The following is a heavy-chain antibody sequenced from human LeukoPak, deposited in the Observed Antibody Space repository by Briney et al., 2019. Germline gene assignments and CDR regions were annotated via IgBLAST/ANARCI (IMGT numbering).Heavy chain of an antibody. CDR3: AKSVGATAVDY. V-gene: IGHV3-30*02. J-gene: IGHJ4*02. Sequence: GGSLRLSCAASGFTFSANDMHWVRQVLGKGLEWVSFIRSDGSNKYYADSVKGRFTISRDNSKNTLYLQVNSLRAEDTAVYYCAKSVGATAVDYWGQGTLVTVSS. D-gene: IGHD1-26*01. CDR2: IRSDGSNK. CDR1: GFTFSAND.